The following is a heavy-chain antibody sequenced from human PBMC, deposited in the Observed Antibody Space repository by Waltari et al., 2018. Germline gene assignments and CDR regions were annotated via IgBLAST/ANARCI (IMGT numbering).Heavy chain of an antibody. CDR2: IYTSGST. CDR3: VRWLVRGRY. D-gene: IGHD6-19*01. J-gene: IGHJ4*02. Sequence: QVQLQESGPGLVKPSQTLSLTCTVSGGSISSGSYYWSWIRQPAGKGLEWIGYIYTSGSTNYNPSLKSRVTITADTSTDTAYMELSSLRSEDTAVYYCVRWLVRGRYWGQGTLVTVSS. CDR1: GGSISSGSYY. V-gene: IGHV4-61*09.